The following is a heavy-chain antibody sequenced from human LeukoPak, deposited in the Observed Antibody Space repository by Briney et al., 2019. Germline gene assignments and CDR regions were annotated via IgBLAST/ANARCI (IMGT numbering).Heavy chain of an antibody. D-gene: IGHD3-10*01. J-gene: IGHJ4*02. CDR3: ARAIWYGSGTTAFDS. CDR1: GGSISSNY. Sequence: SETLSLTCTVSGGSISSNYWSWIRQPAGKGLEWIGRIYNSGSTNHNTNYNPSLSSRATMSVDTSKKQFSLKLNSVTAADTAVYFCARAIWYGSGTTAFDSWGQGTLVTVSS. CDR2: IYNSGST. V-gene: IGHV4-4*07.